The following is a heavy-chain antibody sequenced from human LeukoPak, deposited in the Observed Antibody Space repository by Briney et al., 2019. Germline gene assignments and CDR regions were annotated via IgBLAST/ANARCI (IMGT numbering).Heavy chain of an antibody. J-gene: IGHJ5*02. Sequence: GGSLRLSCAASGFIFSDYGMHWVRQAPGKGLEWVAFIRYDGSNKYYADSVKGRFTISRDNSKNTLYLQMNSLRAEDTAVYYCAKVLPIYFSPSSWFDPWGQGTLVTVSS. CDR2: IRYDGSNK. V-gene: IGHV3-30*02. CDR1: GFIFSDYG. CDR3: AKVLPIYFSPSSWFDP. D-gene: IGHD3-3*01.